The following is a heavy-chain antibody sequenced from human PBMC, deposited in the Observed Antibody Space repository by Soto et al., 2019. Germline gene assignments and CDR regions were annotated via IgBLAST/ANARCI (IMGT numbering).Heavy chain of an antibody. J-gene: IGHJ6*02. CDR1: GGSFSGYY. Sequence: QVQLQQWGAGLLKPSETLSLTCAVYGGSFSGYYWSWIRQPPGKGLEWIGEINHSGSTNYNPSLKSRVTISVDTSKNQFSLKLSSVTAADTAVHYCARGEVGYSYGGYYYYGMDVWGQGTTVTVSS. CDR3: ARGEVGYSYGGYYYYGMDV. D-gene: IGHD5-18*01. CDR2: INHSGST. V-gene: IGHV4-34*01.